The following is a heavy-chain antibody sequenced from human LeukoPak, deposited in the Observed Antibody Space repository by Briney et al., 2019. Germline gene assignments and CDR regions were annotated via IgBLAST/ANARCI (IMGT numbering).Heavy chain of an antibody. CDR2: IGGGGGST. Sequence: GGSLRLSCAASGFTFSSYGMNWVRQAPGKGLEWVSTIGGGGGSTDYTDSVKGRFTISRDNPKNTLYLQMNSLGAEDTAVYYCAKGHRYCTSGNCNSAVDYWGQGTLVTVSS. D-gene: IGHD2-15*01. CDR1: GFTFSSYG. CDR3: AKGHRYCTSGNCNSAVDY. V-gene: IGHV3-23*01. J-gene: IGHJ4*02.